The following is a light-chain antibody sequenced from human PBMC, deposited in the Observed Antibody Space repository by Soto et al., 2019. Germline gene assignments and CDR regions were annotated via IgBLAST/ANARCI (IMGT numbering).Light chain of an antibody. CDR1: SGDVGGYNY. Sequence: QSVLTQPRSVSGSPGQSVTISCTGTSGDVGGYNYVSWYQQHPGKAPKLMIYDVSKRPSGVPDRFSGSKSGNTASLTISGLQAEDEADYYCCSYAGSYTFAVVFGGGTKLTVL. CDR2: DVS. V-gene: IGLV2-11*01. J-gene: IGLJ2*01. CDR3: CSYAGSYTFAVV.